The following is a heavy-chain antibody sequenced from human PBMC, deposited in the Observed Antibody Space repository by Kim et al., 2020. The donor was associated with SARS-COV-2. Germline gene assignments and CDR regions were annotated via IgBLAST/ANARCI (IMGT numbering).Heavy chain of an antibody. D-gene: IGHD6-25*01. V-gene: IGHV6-1*01. CDR3: ARGRYSSGSYYFDY. J-gene: IGHJ4*02. Sequence: AVSVKSRITCTPDTSQNPCSLQLSSVTPEDTAVYYCARGRYSSGSYYFDYWGQGTLVTVSS.